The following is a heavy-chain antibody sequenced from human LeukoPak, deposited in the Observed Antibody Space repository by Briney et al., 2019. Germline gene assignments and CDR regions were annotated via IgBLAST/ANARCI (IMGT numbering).Heavy chain of an antibody. CDR1: GFTFSSYG. CDR2: IWYDGSNK. V-gene: IGHV3-33*06. Sequence: GGSLRLSCAASGFTFSSYGMHWVRQAPGKRLEWVAVIWYDGSNKYYADSVKGRFTISRDNSKNTLYLQMNSLRAEDTAVYYCAKDPYYGSGSYYLGYWGQGTLVTVSS. CDR3: AKDPYYGSGSYYLGY. D-gene: IGHD3-10*01. J-gene: IGHJ4*02.